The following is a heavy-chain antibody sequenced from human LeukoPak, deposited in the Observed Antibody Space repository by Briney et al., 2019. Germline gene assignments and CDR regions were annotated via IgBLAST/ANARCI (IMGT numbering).Heavy chain of an antibody. D-gene: IGHD3-22*01. CDR1: GFTFSTYA. J-gene: IGHJ4*02. CDR2: LAEGGGLT. Sequence: GGSLRLSCVASGFTFSTYAMSWVRQAPGMGLEWVSALAEGGGLTKYADSVRGRFTISRDNSKNTVYLQVSSLTAEDTAVYYCAKESHPHRGYYFDYWGQGTLVTVSS. V-gene: IGHV3-23*01. CDR3: AKESHPHRGYYFDY.